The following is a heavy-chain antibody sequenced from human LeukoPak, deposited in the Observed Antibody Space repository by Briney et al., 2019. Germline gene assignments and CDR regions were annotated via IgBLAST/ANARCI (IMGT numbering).Heavy chain of an antibody. CDR3: ARLGGSGSYYNEVYYYYGMDV. V-gene: IGHV5-51*01. CDR1: GYSFTSYW. D-gene: IGHD3-10*01. CDR2: IYPGDSDT. J-gene: IGHJ6*02. Sequence: GESLKISCKGSGYSFTSYWIGWVRQMPGKGLAWMGIIYPGDSDTRYSPSFQGQVTISADKSISTAYLQWSSLKASDTAMYYCARLGGSGSYYNEVYYYYGMDVWGQGTTVTVSS.